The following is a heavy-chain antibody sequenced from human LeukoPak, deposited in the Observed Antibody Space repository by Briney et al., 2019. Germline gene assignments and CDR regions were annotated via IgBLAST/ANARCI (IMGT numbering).Heavy chain of an antibody. CDR1: KFTFSHYG. CDR3: AKADAVDTAGFDP. D-gene: IGHD5-18*01. J-gene: IGHJ5*02. V-gene: IGHV3-9*01. Sequence: GGSLRLSCTASKFTFSHYGMQWVRQAPGKGLEWVSGISWNSGSIGYADSVKGRFTISRDNAKNSLYLQMNSLRAEDTALYYCAKADAVDTAGFDPWGQGTLVTVSS. CDR2: ISWNSGSI.